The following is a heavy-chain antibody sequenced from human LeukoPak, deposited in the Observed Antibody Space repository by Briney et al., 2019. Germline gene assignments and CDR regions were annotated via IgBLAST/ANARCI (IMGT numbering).Heavy chain of an antibody. CDR3: ANGGDCPLY. J-gene: IGHJ4*02. CDR2: IKQDGREI. D-gene: IGHD2-21*02. V-gene: IGHV3-7*01. CDR1: GFTLSSYW. Sequence: GGSLRLSCAASGFTLSSYWMSWVRQAPGKGLEWVANIKQDGREIYYVDSVKGRFTISRDNSKNTLYLQMNSLRAEDTAVYYCANGGDCPLYWGQGTLVTVSS.